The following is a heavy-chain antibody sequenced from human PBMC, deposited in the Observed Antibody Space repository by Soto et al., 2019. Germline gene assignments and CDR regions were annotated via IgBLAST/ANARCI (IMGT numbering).Heavy chain of an antibody. CDR3: SRTLAAAAYYNYYGMDV. CDR2: ITSSSSTI. V-gene: IGHV3-48*02. Sequence: VQLVESGGGLVQPGGSLRLSCAASGFTFSSYTMNWVRQAPGNGLEWVSYITSSSSTIYYADSVKGRFTISRDNAKNSLYLQMNSLRDEDTAVYYCSRTLAAAAYYNYYGMDVWGQGTTVTVSS. CDR1: GFTFSSYT. J-gene: IGHJ6*02. D-gene: IGHD6-13*01.